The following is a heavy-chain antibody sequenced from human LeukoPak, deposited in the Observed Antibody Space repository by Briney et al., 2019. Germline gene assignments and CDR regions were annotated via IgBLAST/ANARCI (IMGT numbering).Heavy chain of an antibody. CDR2: IYHSGST. Sequence: SETLSLTCSVSGYSISSGFYWGWIRQPPGKGLEWIGSIYHSGSTHYNPSLNSRVTMSVDTSKNQVSLKLSSVTAADTAVYYCARHEHYDSWSGYLGYFDYWGQGTLVTVSS. CDR3: ARHEHYDSWSGYLGYFDY. CDR1: GYSISSGFY. J-gene: IGHJ4*02. D-gene: IGHD3-3*01. V-gene: IGHV4-38-2*02.